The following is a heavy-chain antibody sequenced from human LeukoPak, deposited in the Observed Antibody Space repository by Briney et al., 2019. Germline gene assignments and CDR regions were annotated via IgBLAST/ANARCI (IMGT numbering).Heavy chain of an antibody. V-gene: IGHV1-69*06. Sequence: ASVKVSCKASGGTFSSYAISWVRQAPGQGLEWMGGIIPIFGTANYAQKFQGRVTITADKSTSTAYMELSSLRSEDTAVYYCARGKDFWSDVLNPYYYYYMDVWGKGTTVTVSS. J-gene: IGHJ6*03. D-gene: IGHD3-3*01. CDR2: IIPIFGTA. CDR1: GGTFSSYA. CDR3: ARGKDFWSDVLNPYYYYYMDV.